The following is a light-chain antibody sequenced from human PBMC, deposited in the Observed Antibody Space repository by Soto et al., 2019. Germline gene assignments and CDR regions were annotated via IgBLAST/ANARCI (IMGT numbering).Light chain of an antibody. V-gene: IGKV1-39*01. CDR2: AAS. Sequence: DIQMTQSPSSLSASVGDRVTILCRASHGIRDDLGWYQQKPGKAPKLLIYAASILQSGVPSRFSGSGSGTDFTLTISSLQPEDFATYYCQQSYSTIRTFGQGTKLKIK. CDR1: HGIRDD. J-gene: IGKJ2*01. CDR3: QQSYSTIRT.